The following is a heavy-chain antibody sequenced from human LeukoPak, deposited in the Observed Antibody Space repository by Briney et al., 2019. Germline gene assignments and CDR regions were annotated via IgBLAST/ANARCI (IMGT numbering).Heavy chain of an antibody. Sequence: SQTLSLTCAVSGGSISSGGYSWSWIRQPPGKGLEWIGYIYHSGSTYYNPSLKSRVAISVDRSKNQFSLKLSSVTAADTAVYYCARVESKYYYDSSGSKIDYWGQGTLVTVSS. CDR1: GGSISSGGYS. CDR2: IYHSGST. J-gene: IGHJ4*02. CDR3: ARVESKYYYDSSGSKIDY. D-gene: IGHD3-22*01. V-gene: IGHV4-30-2*01.